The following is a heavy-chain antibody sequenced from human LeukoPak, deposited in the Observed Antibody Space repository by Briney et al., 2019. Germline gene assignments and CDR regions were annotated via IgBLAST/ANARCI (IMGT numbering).Heavy chain of an antibody. CDR3: VIRWPPPEHNYFHIDV. CDR1: GFSFSDND. J-gene: IGHJ6*04. D-gene: IGHD3-10*01. V-gene: IGHV3-11*01. CDR2: INSVNSSM. Sequence: PGGSLRLSCVTSGFSFSDNDFNWIRQAPGKRLEWVAYINSVNSSMYYADSVKGRFSISRDNAKKSLYLHMGSLRVEDTAIYYCVIRWPPPEHNYFHIDVWGRGTTVIVSS.